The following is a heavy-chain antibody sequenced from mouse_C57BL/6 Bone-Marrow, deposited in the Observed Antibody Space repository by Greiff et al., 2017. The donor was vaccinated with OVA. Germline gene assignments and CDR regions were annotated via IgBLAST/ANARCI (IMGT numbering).Heavy chain of an antibody. CDR1: GYSFTSGYY. Sequence: EVQLVESGPGLVKPSQSLSLSCSATGYSFTSGYYWNWIRQFSGNKLEWMRYISYDGSNNYNPSLKNRISITRATSKNQFFLKLNSVTTEDTATDYCASYDGYYAFAYWGQGTLVTVSA. CDR3: ASYDGYYAFAY. D-gene: IGHD2-3*01. V-gene: IGHV3-6*01. CDR2: ISYDGSN. J-gene: IGHJ3*01.